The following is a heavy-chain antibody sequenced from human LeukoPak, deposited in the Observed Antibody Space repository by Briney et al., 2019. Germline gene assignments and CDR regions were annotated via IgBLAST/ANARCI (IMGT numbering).Heavy chain of an antibody. Sequence: SETLSLTCAVYGGSFSGYYWSWIRQPPGKGLEWIGEINHSGSTNYNPSLKSRVTISVDTSKNHFSLKLSSVTAADTAVYYCARGPRSSGYFDYWGQGTLVTVSS. V-gene: IGHV4-34*01. J-gene: IGHJ4*02. D-gene: IGHD6-19*01. CDR2: INHSGST. CDR3: ARGPRSSGYFDY. CDR1: GGSFSGYY.